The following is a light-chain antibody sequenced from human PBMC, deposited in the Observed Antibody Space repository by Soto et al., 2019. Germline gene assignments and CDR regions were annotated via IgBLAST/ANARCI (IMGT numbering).Light chain of an antibody. V-gene: IGKV3-20*01. Sequence: EIVLTQSPGALSLSPGERATLSCRASQSFNSLFLAWHQQNPGQAPRLLIYAPSSRATGIPDRFSGSGSGTDFTLIISRLEPEDFAVYYCHQYDSWTFGQGTKVDIK. J-gene: IGKJ1*01. CDR3: HQYDSWT. CDR2: APS. CDR1: QSFNSLF.